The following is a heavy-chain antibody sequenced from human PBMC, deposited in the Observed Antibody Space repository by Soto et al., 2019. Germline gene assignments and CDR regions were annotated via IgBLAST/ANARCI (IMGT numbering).Heavy chain of an antibody. Sequence: GMSWISKAQGKGLEWVSAISGSGGSTYYADSVKGRFTISRDNSKNTLYLQMNSLRAEDTAVYYCAKDLIPFYDFWSGEPVFYVWGQGTTVTVSS. D-gene: IGHD3-3*01. CDR1: G. CDR3: AKDLIPFYDFWSGEPVFYV. CDR2: ISGSGGST. V-gene: IGHV3-23*01. J-gene: IGHJ6*02.